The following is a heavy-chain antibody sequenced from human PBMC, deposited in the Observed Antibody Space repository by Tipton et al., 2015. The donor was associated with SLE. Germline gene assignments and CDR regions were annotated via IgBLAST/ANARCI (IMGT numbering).Heavy chain of an antibody. CDR1: GFTFSDYY. V-gene: IGHV3-11*01. Sequence: GSLRLSCAASGFTFSDYYMSWIRQAPGKGLEWISYISSSGSKIYSSDSLKGRFTISRDNAKNSLFLQMNSLRAEDTAVYYCARNYDFWSSSSKEYQYMDVWGKGTTVTVSS. CDR2: ISSSGSKI. J-gene: IGHJ6*03. D-gene: IGHD3-3*01. CDR3: ARNYDFWSSSSKEYQYMDV.